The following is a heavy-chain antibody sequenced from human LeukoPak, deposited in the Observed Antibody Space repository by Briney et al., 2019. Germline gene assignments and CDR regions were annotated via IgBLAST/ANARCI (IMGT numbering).Heavy chain of an antibody. Sequence: GGSLRLSCAASGFTFSSYSMNWVRLAPGKGLEWVSSISSRSSYIYYADSVKGRFTISRDNAKNSLYLQMNSLRAEDTAVYYCAKDSAKKYDDYWGQGTLVTVSS. V-gene: IGHV3-21*04. CDR2: ISSRSSYI. CDR3: AKDSAKKYDDY. J-gene: IGHJ4*02. D-gene: IGHD2/OR15-2a*01. CDR1: GFTFSSYS.